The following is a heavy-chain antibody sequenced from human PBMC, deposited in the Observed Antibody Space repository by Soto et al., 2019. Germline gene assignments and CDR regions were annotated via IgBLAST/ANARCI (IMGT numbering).Heavy chain of an antibody. J-gene: IGHJ4*02. CDR2: ISGSDGKT. V-gene: IGHV3-23*01. D-gene: IGHD2-15*01. CDR3: ARWSYLDY. Sequence: PGGSLRLSCAASGFSFSSYAMSWVRQAPGKGLEWVSTISGSDGKTFYADSVKGRFSISRDTSDNMLYLQMNGLRDDDTAVYYCARWSYLDYWGQGARVTVSS. CDR1: GFSFSSYA.